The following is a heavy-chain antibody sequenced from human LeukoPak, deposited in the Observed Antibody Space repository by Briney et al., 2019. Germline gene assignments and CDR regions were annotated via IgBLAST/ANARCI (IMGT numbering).Heavy chain of an antibody. CDR2: ISSSSSYI. Sequence: AGGSLRLSCAASGFTFSSYSMNWVRQAPGKGLEWVSSISSSSSYIYYADSVKGRFTISRDNAKNSLYLQMNGLRAEDTAVYYCARGGASGTNWFDPWGQGTLVTVSS. CDR3: ARGGASGTNWFDP. CDR1: GFTFSSYS. V-gene: IGHV3-21*01. J-gene: IGHJ5*02. D-gene: IGHD1-1*01.